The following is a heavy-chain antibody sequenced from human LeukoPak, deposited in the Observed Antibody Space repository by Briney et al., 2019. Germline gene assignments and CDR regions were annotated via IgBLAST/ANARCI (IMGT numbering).Heavy chain of an antibody. J-gene: IGHJ4*02. CDR2: IYYSGST. CDR3: ARLRKGRYFDYFFDY. V-gene: IGHV4-39*01. CDR1: GDSISNTLYY. D-gene: IGHD3-9*01. Sequence: PSETLSLTCTVSGDSISNTLYYWGWIRQSPGKGLEWIGNIYYSGSTYYNPSLKSRVAMSADTSKNQFSLKLHPVTAADTAVYYCARLRKGRYFDYFFDYWGQGTLVTVSS.